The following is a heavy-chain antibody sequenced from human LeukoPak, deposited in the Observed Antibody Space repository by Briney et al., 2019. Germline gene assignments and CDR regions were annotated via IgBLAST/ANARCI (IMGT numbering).Heavy chain of an antibody. CDR1: GFTVSSNY. CDR2: IYSHGST. V-gene: IGHV3-53*01. J-gene: IGHJ4*02. CDR3: ARDGVGYRYGIFDY. D-gene: IGHD5-18*01. Sequence: AGGSLRLSCAVSGFTVSSNYMTWVRPAPGKGLGCVSVIYSHGSTYYADSVKGRFTISRDNSKNTLYLQMNSLRAEDTAVYYCARDGVGYRYGIFDYWGQGTLVTVSS.